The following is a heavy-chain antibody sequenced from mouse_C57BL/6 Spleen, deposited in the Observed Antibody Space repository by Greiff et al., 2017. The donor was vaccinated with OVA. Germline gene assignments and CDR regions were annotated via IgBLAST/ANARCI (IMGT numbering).Heavy chain of an antibody. CDR2: ISYDGSN. J-gene: IGHJ2*01. Sequence: VQLKESGPGLVKPSQSLSLTCSVTGYSITSGYYWNWIRQFPGNKLEWMGYISYDGSNNYNPSLKNRISITRDTSKNQFFLKLNSVTTEDTATYYCARDGDSIHFDYWGQGTTLTVSS. CDR3: ARDGDSIHFDY. CDR1: GYSITSGYY. D-gene: IGHD2-10*02. V-gene: IGHV3-6*01.